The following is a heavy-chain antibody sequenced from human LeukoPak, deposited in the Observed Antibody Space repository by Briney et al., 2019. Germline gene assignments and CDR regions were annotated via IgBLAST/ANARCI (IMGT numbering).Heavy chain of an antibody. Sequence: SETLSLTCTVSGGSISSSSYYWGWIREPPGKGLEWIVSIYYSGSTYYNPSLKSRVTISVDTSKNQFSLKLSSVTAADTAVYYCARLFSSNSSGWYVRWFDPWGQGTLVTVSS. CDR2: IYYSGST. V-gene: IGHV4-39*01. J-gene: IGHJ5*02. CDR3: ARLFSSNSSGWYVRWFDP. D-gene: IGHD6-19*01. CDR1: GGSISSSSYY.